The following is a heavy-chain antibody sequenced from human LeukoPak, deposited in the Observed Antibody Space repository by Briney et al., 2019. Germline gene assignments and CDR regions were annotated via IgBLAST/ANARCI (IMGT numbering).Heavy chain of an antibody. CDR2: RYYSGST. CDR1: GGSISSYY. J-gene: IGHJ1*01. CDR3: ASVRGVFETD. V-gene: IGHV4-59*01. D-gene: IGHD3-16*01. Sequence: ASETLSLTCSVSGGSISSYYWTWIRQPPGKGLEWIGYRYYSGSTTYNPSLKSRVTISVDTSKSQFSLKLISVTAADTAIYYCASVRGVFETDWGQGTLVTVSS.